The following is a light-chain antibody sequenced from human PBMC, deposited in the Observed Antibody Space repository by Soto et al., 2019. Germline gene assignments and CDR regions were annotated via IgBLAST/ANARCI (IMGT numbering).Light chain of an antibody. CDR1: TSDVGGYNY. V-gene: IGLV2-14*03. CDR2: DVT. CDR3: TSYTSNSTLV. Sequence: QSALTQPASVSGSPGRSITISCTGTTSDVGGYNYVSWYQQHPGKAPKLIIFDVTDRPSGVSDRCSGSKSGNTASLTNTGVQAEAEDDYYCTSYTSNSTLVFGGGTKLAV. J-gene: IGLJ3*02.